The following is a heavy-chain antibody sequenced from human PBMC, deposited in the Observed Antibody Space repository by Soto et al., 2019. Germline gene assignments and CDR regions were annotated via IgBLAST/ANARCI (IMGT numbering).Heavy chain of an antibody. CDR2: INHSGST. V-gene: IGHV4-34*01. J-gene: IGHJ6*02. CDR3: ARGLGGSYSWYYYYGMDV. Sequence: SETLSLTCAVYGGSFSGYYWSWIRQPPGKGLEWIGEINHSGSTNYNPSLKSRVTISVDTSKNQFSLKLSSVTAADTAVYYCARGLGGSYSWYYYYGMDVWRQRTTVTVSS. CDR1: GGSFSGYY. D-gene: IGHD1-26*01.